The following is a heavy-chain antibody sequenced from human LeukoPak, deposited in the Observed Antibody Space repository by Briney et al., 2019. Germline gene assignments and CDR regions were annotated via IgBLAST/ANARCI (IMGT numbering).Heavy chain of an antibody. CDR1: GYTFTGYY. D-gene: IGHD2-8*01. CDR3: ARDMIPLLVVYAQHNWFDP. J-gene: IGHJ5*02. V-gene: IGHV1-2*06. CDR2: INPNSGGT. Sequence: GASVKVSCKASGYTFTGYYMHWVRQAPGQGLEWMGRINPNSGGTNYAQKFQGRVTMTRDTSISTAHMELSRLRSDDTAVYYCARDMIPLLVVYAQHNWFDPWGQGTLVTVSS.